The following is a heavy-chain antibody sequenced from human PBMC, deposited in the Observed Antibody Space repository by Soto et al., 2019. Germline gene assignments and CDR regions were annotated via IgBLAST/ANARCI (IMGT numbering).Heavy chain of an antibody. CDR3: ARASTTVTTLDY. Sequence: TSETLSLTCTVSGGSINSGGYYWSWIRQHPGKGLEWIGYIYYSGSTYYNPSLKSRVTISVNTSKNQFSLKLSSVTAADTAVYYCARASTTVTTLDYWGQGTLVTVSS. V-gene: IGHV4-31*03. CDR2: IYYSGST. D-gene: IGHD4-17*01. J-gene: IGHJ4*02. CDR1: GGSINSGGYY.